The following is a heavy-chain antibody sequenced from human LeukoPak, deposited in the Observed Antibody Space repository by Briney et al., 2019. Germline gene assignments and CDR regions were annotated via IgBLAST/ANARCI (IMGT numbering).Heavy chain of an antibody. J-gene: IGHJ3*02. D-gene: IGHD2-2*01. V-gene: IGHV4-39*01. CDR3: ARPLVVPAAEDAFDI. CDR1: GGSISSSSYY. Sequence: SETLSLTCTVSGGSISSSSYYWGWIRQPPGKGLEWIGSIYYSGSTYYNPSLKSRVTISVDTSKNQFSLKLSSVTAADTAVYYCARPLVVPAAEDAFDIWGQGTMVTVSS. CDR2: IYYSGST.